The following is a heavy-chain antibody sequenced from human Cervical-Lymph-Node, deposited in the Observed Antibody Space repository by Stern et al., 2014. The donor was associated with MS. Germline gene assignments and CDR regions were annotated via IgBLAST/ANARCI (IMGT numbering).Heavy chain of an antibody. V-gene: IGHV1-46*02. Sequence: QVQLVQSGAEVKKPGASLNISCKASGYPFNTYSVHWIRHAPGQGLEWLGLVTPKGGGTNYAPRFQGRVTMTSDTSTSTFYMRLSSLRSNDTAVYYCATLCSGDCKTDSWGQGTLVTVS. CDR3: ATLCSGDCKTDS. J-gene: IGHJ4*02. CDR2: VTPKGGGT. D-gene: IGHD2-21*02. CDR1: GYPFNTYS.